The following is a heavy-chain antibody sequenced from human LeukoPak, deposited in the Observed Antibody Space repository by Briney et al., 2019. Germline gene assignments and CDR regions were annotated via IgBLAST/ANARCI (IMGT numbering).Heavy chain of an antibody. Sequence: PLENLSLTCTVSGGSISSYYWSWIRQPPGKGLEWIGYIYYSGSTNYNPSLKSRVTISVDTSKNQFSLKLSSLTAADTAVYICAREVQGGNFDYWGQGTLVTVSS. V-gene: IGHV4-59*01. CDR2: IYYSGST. D-gene: IGHD2-15*01. CDR3: AREVQGGNFDY. CDR1: GGSISSYY. J-gene: IGHJ4*02.